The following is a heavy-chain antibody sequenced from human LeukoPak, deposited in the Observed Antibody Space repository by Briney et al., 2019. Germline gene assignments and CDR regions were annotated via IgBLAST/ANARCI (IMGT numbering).Heavy chain of an antibody. J-gene: IGHJ4*02. D-gene: IGHD2-15*01. CDR2: IYYSGST. Sequence: SETLSLTCTVSGGSISSSSYSWGWIRQPPGKGLEWIGSIYYSGSTYYNPSLKSQVTISVDTSKNQFSLKLSSVTAADTAVYYCARQTRLALLPFDYWGQGTLVTVSS. CDR3: ARQTRLALLPFDY. CDR1: GGSISSSSYS. V-gene: IGHV4-39*01.